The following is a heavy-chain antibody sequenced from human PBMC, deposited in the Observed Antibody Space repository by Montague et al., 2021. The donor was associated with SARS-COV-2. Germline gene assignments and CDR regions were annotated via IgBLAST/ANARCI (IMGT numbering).Heavy chain of an antibody. CDR3: AREPDYGDYFDY. CDR2: IYYSGST. Sequence: SETLSLTCTVSGGSISSYYWSWIRQPPGKGLEWIGYIYYSGSTNYNPSLKSRVTISVDTSKNQLSLKLSSVTAADTAVYYCAREPDYGDYFDYWGQGTLVAVSS. J-gene: IGHJ4*02. CDR1: GGSISSYY. V-gene: IGHV4-59*01. D-gene: IGHD4-17*01.